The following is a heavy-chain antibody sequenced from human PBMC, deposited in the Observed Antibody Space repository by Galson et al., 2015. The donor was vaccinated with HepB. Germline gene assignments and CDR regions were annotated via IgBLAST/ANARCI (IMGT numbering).Heavy chain of an antibody. D-gene: IGHD6-13*01. CDR2: TYYRSKWYN. V-gene: IGHV6-1*01. J-gene: IGHJ4*02. Sequence: CAISGDSVSSNSAAWNWIRQSPSRGLEWLRRTYYRSKWYNDYAVSVKSRITINPDTSKNQFSLQLNSVTPEDTAVYYCARGKYGAAAGTVDAIDYWGQGTLVTVSS. CDR1: GDSVSSNSAA. CDR3: ARGKYGAAAGTVDAIDY.